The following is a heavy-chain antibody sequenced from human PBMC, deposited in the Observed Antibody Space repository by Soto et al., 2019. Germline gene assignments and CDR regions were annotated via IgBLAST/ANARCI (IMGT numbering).Heavy chain of an antibody. CDR3: ARRRTTAGHFDY. V-gene: IGHV1-18*01. Sequence: ASVKVSCKASGYTLTSYGISWVRQAPGQGLEWMGWISAYNGNTNYAQKLQGRVTMTTDTSTSTAYMELRSLRSDDTAVYYCARRRTTAGHFDYWGREILVTVSS. CDR2: ISAYNGNT. D-gene: IGHD6-13*01. J-gene: IGHJ4*02. CDR1: GYTLTSYG.